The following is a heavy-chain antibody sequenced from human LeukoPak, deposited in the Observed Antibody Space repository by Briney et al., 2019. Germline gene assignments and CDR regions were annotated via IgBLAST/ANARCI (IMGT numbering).Heavy chain of an antibody. CDR2: MNPNSGNT. Sequence: ASVKVSCKASGYTFTSYDINWVRQATGQGLEWMGWMNPNSGNTGYAQKFQGRVTMTRNTSISTAYMELSSLISEDTAVYYCARVNGNRVLGVILVNWGQKALVTVSS. J-gene: IGHJ4*02. CDR1: GYTFTSYD. V-gene: IGHV1-8*01. D-gene: IGHD3-10*01. CDR3: ARVNGNRVLGVILVN.